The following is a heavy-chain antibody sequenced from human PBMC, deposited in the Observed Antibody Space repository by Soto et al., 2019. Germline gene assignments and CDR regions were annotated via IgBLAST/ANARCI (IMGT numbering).Heavy chain of an antibody. J-gene: IGHJ4*02. Sequence: APVKVSCKVSGYTLTEIPMRCVRQTPGKGIEWMGGFDPEDGETIYAQKFQGRVTMTEDTSTDTAYMELSSLRSEDTAVYYCATLDYDYVWGTFDYWGQGTLVTVSS. CDR3: ATLDYDYVWGTFDY. CDR1: GYTLTEIP. D-gene: IGHD3-16*01. V-gene: IGHV1-24*01. CDR2: FDPEDGET.